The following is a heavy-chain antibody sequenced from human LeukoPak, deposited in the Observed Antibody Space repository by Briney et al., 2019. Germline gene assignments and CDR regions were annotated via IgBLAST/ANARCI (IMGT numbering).Heavy chain of an antibody. Sequence: SETLSLTCTVSGGSISSYYWSWIRQPPGKGLEWIGYIYYSGSTNYNPSLKSRVTISVDTSKNQFSLKLSSVTAADTAVYYCARDLVLLWFGELSWGQGTLVTVSS. D-gene: IGHD3-10*01. CDR2: IYYSGST. V-gene: IGHV4-59*01. CDR1: GGSISSYY. J-gene: IGHJ4*02. CDR3: ARDLVLLWFGELS.